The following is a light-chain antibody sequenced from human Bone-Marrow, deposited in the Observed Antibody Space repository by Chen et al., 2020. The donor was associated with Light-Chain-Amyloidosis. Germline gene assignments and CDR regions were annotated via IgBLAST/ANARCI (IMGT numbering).Light chain of an antibody. CDR3: QVWGSSSDHPYV. CDR1: NIGSKS. CDR2: DDS. Sequence: SYVLTQPPSVSVAPGQTARITCGGYNIGSKSVHWYQQKPGQAPVLVVFDDSDRLSGIPERLSGSNDENTATLTISRVEAGDEADYYCQVWGSSSDHPYVFGSGTKVTVL. J-gene: IGLJ1*01. V-gene: IGLV3-21*02.